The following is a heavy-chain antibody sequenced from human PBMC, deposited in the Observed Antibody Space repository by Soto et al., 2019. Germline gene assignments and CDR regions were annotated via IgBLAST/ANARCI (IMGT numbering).Heavy chain of an antibody. J-gene: IGHJ4*02. CDR1: GFTVSCKY. CDR2: IYSDGST. D-gene: IGHD2-21*01. Sequence: LRLSCAASGFTVSCKYMCWVRQAPGKGLEWVSVIYSDGSTYYADSVKGRFTISRDNSKNTLYLQMNSLRAEDTAVYYCATERGPTYYFDYWGQGTLVTVSS. V-gene: IGHV3-53*01. CDR3: ATERGPTYYFDY.